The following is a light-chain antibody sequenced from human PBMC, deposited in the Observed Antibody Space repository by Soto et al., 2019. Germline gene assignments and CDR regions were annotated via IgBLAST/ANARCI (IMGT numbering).Light chain of an antibody. V-gene: IGKV3-15*01. J-gene: IGKJ2*01. CDR1: QSVSSN. CDR2: GAS. CDR3: QQYNSRPPVT. Sequence: EIVMTQSPATLSVSPGERATLSCRASQSVSSNLAWYQQKPGQAPRLLIYGASTRATGIPARFSGSGSGTEFTLTISSLQSEDSAVYYCQQYNSRPPVTFGQGTKLEIK.